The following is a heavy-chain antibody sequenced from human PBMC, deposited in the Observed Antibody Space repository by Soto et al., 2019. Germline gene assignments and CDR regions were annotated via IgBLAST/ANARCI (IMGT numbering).Heavy chain of an antibody. D-gene: IGHD3-16*02. CDR3: AKDYDYVWGSYRSSGVFDY. J-gene: IGHJ4*02. Sequence: GGSLRLSCAASGFTFSSYAMSWVRQAPGKGLEWVSAISGSGGSTYYADSVKGRFTISRDNSKNTLYLQMNSLRAEDTAVYYCAKDYDYVWGSYRSSGVFDYWGQGTLVTVSS. CDR2: ISGSGGST. V-gene: IGHV3-23*01. CDR1: GFTFSSYA.